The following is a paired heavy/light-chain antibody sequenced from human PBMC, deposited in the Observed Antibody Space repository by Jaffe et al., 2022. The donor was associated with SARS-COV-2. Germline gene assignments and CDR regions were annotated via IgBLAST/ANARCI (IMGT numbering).Light chain of an antibody. CDR3: QSYDSSLSGSV. Sequence: QSVLTQPPSVSGAPGQRVTISCTGSSSNIGAGYDVHWYRQLPGTAPKLLIHGNTNRPSGVPDRFSGSKSGTSASLAITGLQAEDEADYYCQSYDSSLSGSVFGGGTSLTVL. V-gene: IGLV1-40*01. CDR2: GNT. CDR1: SSNIGAGYD. J-gene: IGLJ2*01.
Heavy chain of an antibody. J-gene: IGHJ4*02. Sequence: QLQLQESGPGLVEPSETLSLTCTVSGGSISSSSYYWGWIRQPPGKGLEWIGNIYYTGSTYYNPSLKSRVTISVDTSKKQFSVKLNSVTAADTAVYYCARQYSYGYPRSFDYWGQGTLVTVSS. CDR3: ARQYSYGYPRSFDY. CDR2: IYYTGST. D-gene: IGHD5-18*01. V-gene: IGHV4-39*01. CDR1: GGSISSSSYY.